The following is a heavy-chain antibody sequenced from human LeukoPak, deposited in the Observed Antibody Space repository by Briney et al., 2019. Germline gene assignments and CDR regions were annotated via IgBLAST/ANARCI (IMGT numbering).Heavy chain of an antibody. V-gene: IGHV4-34*01. CDR3: ARLEVRFNCSSTSCYTAGCWFDP. Sequence: PSETLSLTCAVYGGSFSGYYWSWIRQPPGKGLEWIGEINHSGSTNYNPSLKSRVTISVDTSKNQFSLKLSSVTAADTAVYYCARLEVRFNCSSTSCYTAGCWFDPWGQGTLVTVSS. CDR2: INHSGST. D-gene: IGHD2-2*02. CDR1: GGSFSGYY. J-gene: IGHJ5*02.